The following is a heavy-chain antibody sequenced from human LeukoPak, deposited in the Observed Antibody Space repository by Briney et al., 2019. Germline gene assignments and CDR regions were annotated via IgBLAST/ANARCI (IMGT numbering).Heavy chain of an antibody. J-gene: IGHJ4*02. D-gene: IGHD2-2*02. CDR2: IYHSGST. CDR1: GGSISSNKW. V-gene: IGHV4-4*02. Sequence: PSGTLSLTCAVSGGSISSNKWWSWVRQPRGKGLEWIGEIYHSGSTYYNPSLKSRVTMSVDRSENQFSLKLSSVTAADTAVYYCARGLIVPSTIFDYWGQGALVTVSS. CDR3: ARGLIVPSTIFDY.